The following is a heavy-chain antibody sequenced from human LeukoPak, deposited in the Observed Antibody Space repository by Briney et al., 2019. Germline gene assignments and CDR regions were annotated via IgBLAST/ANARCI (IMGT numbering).Heavy chain of an antibody. D-gene: IGHD3-9*01. V-gene: IGHV4-34*01. CDR3: ARETYYDILTGATRAFDI. CDR2: INHSGST. J-gene: IGHJ3*02. Sequence: SETLSLTCAVYGGSLSSYYWSWIRQPPGKGLEWIGEINHSGSTNYNPSLKSRVTISVDTSKNQFSLKLSSVTAADTAVYYCARETYYDILTGATRAFDIWGQGTMVTVSS. CDR1: GGSLSSYY.